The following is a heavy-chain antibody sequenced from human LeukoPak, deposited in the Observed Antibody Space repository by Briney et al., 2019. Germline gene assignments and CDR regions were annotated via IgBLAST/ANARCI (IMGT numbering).Heavy chain of an antibody. CDR1: GFTFSSYA. CDR3: AKPLYYYDSSGYPYYYMDV. CDR2: ISGSGGST. J-gene: IGHJ6*03. V-gene: IGHV3-23*01. Sequence: GGSLRLSCAASGFTFSSYAMSWVRQAPGKGLEWVSAISGSGGSTYYADSVKGRFTISRGNSKNTLYLQMNSLRAEDTAVYYCAKPLYYYDSSGYPYYYMDVWGKGTTVTVSS. D-gene: IGHD3-22*01.